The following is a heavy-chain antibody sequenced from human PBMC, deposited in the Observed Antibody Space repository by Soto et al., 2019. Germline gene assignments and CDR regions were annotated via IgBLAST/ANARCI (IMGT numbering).Heavy chain of an antibody. Sequence: ASVKVSCKVSGYTLTELSMHWVRQAPGKGLEWMGGFDPEDGETIYAQKFQGRVTMTEDTSTDTAYMELSSLRSEDTAVYYCATVTTVRGHWGDDYWGQGTLVTVSS. CDR1: GYTLTELS. CDR3: ATVTTVRGHWGDDY. V-gene: IGHV1-24*01. D-gene: IGHD3-16*01. CDR2: FDPEDGET. J-gene: IGHJ4*02.